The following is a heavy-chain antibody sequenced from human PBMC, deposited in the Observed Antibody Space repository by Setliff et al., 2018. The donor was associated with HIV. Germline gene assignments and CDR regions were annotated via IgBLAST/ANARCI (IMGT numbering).Heavy chain of an antibody. CDR1: GFTFGSYP. Sequence: GGSLRLSCAASGFTFGSYPMHWVRQAPGKGLEWVAVISYGGGLKLYADSVKGRFTISRDFSDNTLYLQMNSLGAEDTAVYYCARELYREWDYWGQGTLVTVSS. CDR3: ARELYREWDY. CDR2: ISYGGGLK. J-gene: IGHJ4*02. D-gene: IGHD3-16*02. V-gene: IGHV3-30*04.